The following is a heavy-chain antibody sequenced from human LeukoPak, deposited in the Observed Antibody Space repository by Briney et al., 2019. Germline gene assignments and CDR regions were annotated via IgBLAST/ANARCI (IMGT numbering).Heavy chain of an antibody. CDR2: NNPNSGGT. V-gene: IGHV1-2*02. Sequence: ASVKVSCKASGYTFTGYYMHWVRQAPGQGLEWMGWNNPNSGGTNYAQKFQGRVTMTRDTSIRTVYMELSRLRSDDTAVYYCAREAAVGRHFDYWGQGTLATVSS. CDR1: GYTFTGYY. CDR3: AREAAVGRHFDY. J-gene: IGHJ4*02. D-gene: IGHD3-10*01.